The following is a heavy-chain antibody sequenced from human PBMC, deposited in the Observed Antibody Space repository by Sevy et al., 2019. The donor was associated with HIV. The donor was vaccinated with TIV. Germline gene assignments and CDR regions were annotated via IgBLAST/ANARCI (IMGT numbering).Heavy chain of an antibody. D-gene: IGHD2-15*01. J-gene: IGHJ4*02. CDR1: GFSFSTYS. CDR2: ISGTSQTI. Sequence: GGSLRLSCGAAGFSFSTYSLNWVRQAPGKGLEWISYISGTSQTIYYADSVKGRFTISRDNAKNSLYLQMNSLGAEATTIYYCARVPLYDDPWYCDHWGQGSLVTVSS. V-gene: IGHV3-48*01. CDR3: ARVPLYDDPWYCDH.